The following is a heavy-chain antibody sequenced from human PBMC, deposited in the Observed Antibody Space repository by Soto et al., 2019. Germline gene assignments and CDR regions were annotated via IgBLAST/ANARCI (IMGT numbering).Heavy chain of an antibody. CDR3: PRNRAVAGILKYGMDV. CDR1: GGTFSSYA. J-gene: IGHJ6*02. V-gene: IGHV1-69*06. Sequence: SVKVSCKASGGTFSSYAISWVRQAPGQGLEWMGGIIPIFGTANYSQKFQGRVTITADISTSTAYMELSSLRSEDTPVYYCPRNRAVAGILKYGMDVWGQGTTVTVSS. CDR2: IIPIFGTA. D-gene: IGHD6-19*01.